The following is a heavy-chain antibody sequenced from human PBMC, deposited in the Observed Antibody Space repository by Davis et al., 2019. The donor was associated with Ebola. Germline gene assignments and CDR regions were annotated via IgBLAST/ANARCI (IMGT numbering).Heavy chain of an antibody. CDR2: INSDGSGI. V-gene: IGHV3-74*01. D-gene: IGHD4-17*01. Sequence: GESLKISCVAPGFTFSNYWMHWVRQAPGKGLVWVSPINSDGSGISYADSVKGRFTISRDNAKNTLYLQMNSLRADDTAVYYCARGATVTGYWYFDLWGRGTLVTVSS. CDR3: ARGATVTGYWYFDL. CDR1: GFTFSNYW. J-gene: IGHJ2*01.